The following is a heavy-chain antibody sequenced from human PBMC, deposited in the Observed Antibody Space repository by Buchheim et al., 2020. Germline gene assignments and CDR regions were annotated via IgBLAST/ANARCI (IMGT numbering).Heavy chain of an antibody. J-gene: IGHJ4*02. CDR2: ISSGGEYI. Sequence: EVHLVESGGGLVKPGGSLRLSCAASAFTFSTYSMNWVRQAPGKGLEWVSSISSGGEYIYYRDSVKGRFTISRDHAKNLVFLQMDSLRAEDTAIYFCARDQSDDTSGYYYFDSWGPGTL. V-gene: IGHV3-21*01. CDR1: AFTFSTYS. D-gene: IGHD5-12*01. CDR3: ARDQSDDTSGYYYFDS.